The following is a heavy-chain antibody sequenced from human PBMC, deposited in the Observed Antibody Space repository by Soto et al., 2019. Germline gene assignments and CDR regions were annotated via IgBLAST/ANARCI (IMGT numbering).Heavy chain of an antibody. CDR2: IYYSGST. CDR1: GGSISSGGYY. Sequence: SETLSLTCTVSGGSISSGGYYLSWIRQRPGKGLEWIGYIYYSGSTYYNPSLKSRVTISVDTSKNQFSLKLSSVTAADTAVYYCARDYYDSSGEDNWFDPWGQGTLVTVSS. J-gene: IGHJ5*02. D-gene: IGHD3-22*01. CDR3: ARDYYDSSGEDNWFDP. V-gene: IGHV4-31*02.